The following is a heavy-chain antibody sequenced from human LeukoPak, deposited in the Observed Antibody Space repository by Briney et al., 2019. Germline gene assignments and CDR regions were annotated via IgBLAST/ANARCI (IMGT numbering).Heavy chain of an antibody. J-gene: IGHJ6*04. D-gene: IGHD5-18*01. CDR1: GYTLTELS. CDR2: FDPEDGET. V-gene: IGHV1-24*01. CDR3: ARDQFGYTPPMDV. Sequence: ASVKVSCKVSGYTLTELSMHWVRQAPGKGLEWMGGFDPEDGETIYARKFQGRVTMTEDTSTSTAYMELRSLRSDDTAVYYCARDQFGYTPPMDVWGKGTTVTVSS.